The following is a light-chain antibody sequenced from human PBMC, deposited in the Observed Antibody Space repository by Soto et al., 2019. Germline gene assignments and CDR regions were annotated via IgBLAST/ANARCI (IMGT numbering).Light chain of an antibody. J-gene: IGKJ3*01. CDR1: QSISSY. CDR3: QQRYSSPFT. CDR2: AAS. V-gene: IGKV1-39*01. Sequence: DIQMTQSPSSLSASVGDRVTITCRASQSISSYLNWYQQKPGKAPNLLIYAASSLQSGVPSKVSGSGSGTDFTLTISSLQPEDFSTYYCQQRYSSPFTFGPGTKVDIK.